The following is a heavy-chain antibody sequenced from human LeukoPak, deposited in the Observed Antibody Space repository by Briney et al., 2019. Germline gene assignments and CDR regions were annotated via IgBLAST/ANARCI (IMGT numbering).Heavy chain of an antibody. CDR3: ARDRGSSGWYEFDS. V-gene: IGHV3-7*01. D-gene: IGHD6-19*01. CDR1: GFTFSSYC. Sequence: GGSLRLSCAASGFTFSSYCMSWVRQAPGKGLEWVANIKQDGSEKYYVVSVKGRFTISRDNAKNSLYLQMNSLRAEDTAVYYCARDRGSSGWYEFDSWGQRTLVSVSS. CDR2: IKQDGSEK. J-gene: IGHJ4*02.